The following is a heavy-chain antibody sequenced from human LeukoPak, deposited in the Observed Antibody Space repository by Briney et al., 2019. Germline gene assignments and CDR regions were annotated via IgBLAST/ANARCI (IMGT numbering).Heavy chain of an antibody. J-gene: IGHJ4*02. CDR2: IYSGAST. Sequence: GGSLILSCASSGFTVSSNYMSWVRQAPGKGLELVSFIYSGASTYYADSVKGRFTIARDNAKSTLYLQMNSLRAEDTAVYYCARGGLMSRNWGQGNLVTVSS. CDR1: GFTVSSNY. CDR3: ARGGLMSRN. D-gene: IGHD2-8*01. V-gene: IGHV3-53*01.